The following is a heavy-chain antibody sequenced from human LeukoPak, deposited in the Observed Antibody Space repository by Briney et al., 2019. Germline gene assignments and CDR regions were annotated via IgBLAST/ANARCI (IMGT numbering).Heavy chain of an antibody. V-gene: IGHV4-30-2*01. CDR1: GGSISSGGYS. CDR3: ARLKSYSSLDY. CDR2: IYHSGST. J-gene: IGHJ4*02. D-gene: IGHD6-13*01. Sequence: PSQTLSLTCAVSGGSISSGGYSWSWIRQPPGKGLEWIGYIYHSGSTYYNPSLKSRVTISVDRSKNQFSLKLSSVTAADTAVYYCARLKSYSSLDYWGQGTLVTVSS.